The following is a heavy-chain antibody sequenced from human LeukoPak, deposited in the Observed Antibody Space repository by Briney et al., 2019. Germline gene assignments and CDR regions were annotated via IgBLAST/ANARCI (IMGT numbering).Heavy chain of an antibody. Sequence: GGSLSLSCAASGFTFSSDSMNWVRQAPGKGLEWVSSISSSSSDIYYADSVRGRLTISRDNAKNSMYLQMNSLRAEDTAVYYCARGAPMPDDYWGQGTLVTVSS. CDR1: GFTFSSDS. V-gene: IGHV3-21*01. CDR3: ARGAPMPDDY. J-gene: IGHJ4*02. CDR2: ISSSSSDI. D-gene: IGHD2-2*01.